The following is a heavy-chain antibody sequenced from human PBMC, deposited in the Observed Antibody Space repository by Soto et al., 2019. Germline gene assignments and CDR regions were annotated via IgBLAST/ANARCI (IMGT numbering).Heavy chain of an antibody. D-gene: IGHD3-22*01. Sequence: PGGSLRLSCAASGFTFSSYSISWVRHAPWKGLEWVSAITGSGGSKYYADSVKGRFTISRDNSKNTLYLQMNSLRAEDTAVYYCSDARRSQEYDSSSSDYFGQGTLFTGSS. V-gene: IGHV3-23*01. CDR2: ITGSGGSK. J-gene: IGHJ4*01. CDR1: GFTFSSYS. CDR3: SDARRSQEYDSSSSDY.